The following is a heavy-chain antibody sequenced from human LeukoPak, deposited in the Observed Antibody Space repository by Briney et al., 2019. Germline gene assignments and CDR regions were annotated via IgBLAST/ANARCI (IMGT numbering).Heavy chain of an antibody. CDR3: ARPDSSSSDAFDI. J-gene: IGHJ3*02. D-gene: IGHD6-13*01. Sequence: GESLKISCKGSGYSYRLGAPDARERPGVDGDTRYSPSFQGQVTISADKSISTAYLQWSSLKASDTAMYYCARPDSSSSDAFDIWGQGTMVTVSS. V-gene: IGHV5-51*01. CDR2: T. CDR1: GYS.